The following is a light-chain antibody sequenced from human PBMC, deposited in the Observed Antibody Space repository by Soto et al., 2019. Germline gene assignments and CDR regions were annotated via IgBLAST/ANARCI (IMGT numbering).Light chain of an antibody. CDR3: QQANSFPRT. CDR1: QSISSW. J-gene: IGKJ4*01. Sequence: DIQMTQSPSTLSASVGDRVTITCRASQSISSWLAWYQQKPGKAPNLLIYDASTLERGVPSRFSGGGSGAEFTLTISSLQPEDFATYYCQQANSFPRTFGGGTKVDIK. CDR2: DAS. V-gene: IGKV1-5*01.